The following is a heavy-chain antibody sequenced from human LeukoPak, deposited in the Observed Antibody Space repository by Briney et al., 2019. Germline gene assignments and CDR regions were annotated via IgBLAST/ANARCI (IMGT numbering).Heavy chain of an antibody. CDR3: ARGTYYYDSGRFRFDD. CDR1: GGSISAYY. J-gene: IGHJ4*02. CDR2: IYSSGST. Sequence: SETLSLTSTVSGGSISAYYWSWIRQRPGKGLEWIGYIYSSGSTNYNPSLKSRVTISVDTSKNQFSLKLSSVTAADTAVYYCARGTYYYDSGRFRFDDWGQGTLVTVSS. D-gene: IGHD3-10*01. V-gene: IGHV4-59*01.